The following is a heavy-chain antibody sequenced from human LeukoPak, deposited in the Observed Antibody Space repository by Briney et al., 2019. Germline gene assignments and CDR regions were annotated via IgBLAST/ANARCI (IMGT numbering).Heavy chain of an antibody. CDR2: MYYSGTT. Sequence: PSETPSLTCTVAGGSISRSSYYWGRIREPPGTGLEWIGSMYYSGTTYYNPSFKSRVTISVDTSKTQFSLKLSSVTAADTAVDYCARDREGGGEDRYIDYWGQGTLVTVSS. CDR1: GGSISRSSYY. J-gene: IGHJ4*02. CDR3: ARDREGGGEDRYIDY. D-gene: IGHD3-16*01. V-gene: IGHV4-39*07.